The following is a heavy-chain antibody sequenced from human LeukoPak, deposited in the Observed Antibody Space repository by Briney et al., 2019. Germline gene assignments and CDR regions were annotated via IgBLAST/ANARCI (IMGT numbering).Heavy chain of an antibody. CDR3: ARGVEMATTNWFDP. CDR2: IIPIFGTA. Sequence: GASVKVSCKASGGTFSSYAISWVRQAPGQGLEWMGGIIPIFGTANYAQKFQGRVTITADESTSTAYMELSSLRSEDTAVYYCARGVEMATTNWFDPWGQGTLVTVSS. D-gene: IGHD5-24*01. CDR1: GGTFSSYA. V-gene: IGHV1-69*13. J-gene: IGHJ5*02.